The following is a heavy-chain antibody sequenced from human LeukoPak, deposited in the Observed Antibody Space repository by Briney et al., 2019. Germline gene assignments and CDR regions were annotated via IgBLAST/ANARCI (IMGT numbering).Heavy chain of an antibody. CDR1: GFTFNNYD. Sequence: GGTLRLSCAVSGFTFNNYDMSWVRQAPGKGLEWVSGISASSGSTYYADSVRGRFTISKDNSKNTLFLQMNSLRAEDTALYYCAKDRPVYSYGSSAYHYDVFDIWGQGTMVTVSS. D-gene: IGHD3-22*01. J-gene: IGHJ3*02. V-gene: IGHV3-23*01. CDR3: AKDRPVYSYGSSAYHYDVFDI. CDR2: ISASSGST.